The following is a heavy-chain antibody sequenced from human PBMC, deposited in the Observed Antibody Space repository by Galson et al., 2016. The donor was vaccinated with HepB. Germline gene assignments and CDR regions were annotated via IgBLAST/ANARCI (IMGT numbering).Heavy chain of an antibody. CDR1: GGTFSSYA. CDR2: IIPIFGTA. CDR3: ATNIVGATTSFDY. Sequence: SVKVSCKASGGTFSSYAISWVRQAPGHGLEWMGGIIPIFGTANYAQRFQGRVTITADESTSTAYMELSSLRSEDTAVYYCATNIVGATTSFDYWGQGTLVTVSS. V-gene: IGHV1-69*13. D-gene: IGHD1-26*01. J-gene: IGHJ4*02.